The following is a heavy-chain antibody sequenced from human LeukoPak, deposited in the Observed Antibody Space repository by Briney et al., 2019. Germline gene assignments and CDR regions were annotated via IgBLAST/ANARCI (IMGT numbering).Heavy chain of an antibody. V-gene: IGHV3-7*01. D-gene: IGHD2-2*01. J-gene: IGHJ6*02. CDR3: ARDQTAAMWVQYYYYGMDV. CDR1: GFTFSSYW. Sequence: GGSLRLSCAASGFTFSSYWVSWVRQAPGKGLEWVANIKQDGSEKYYVDSVKGRFTISRDNAKNSLYLQMNSLRAEDTAVYYCARDQTAAMWVQYYYYGMDVWGQGTTVTVSS. CDR2: IKQDGSEK.